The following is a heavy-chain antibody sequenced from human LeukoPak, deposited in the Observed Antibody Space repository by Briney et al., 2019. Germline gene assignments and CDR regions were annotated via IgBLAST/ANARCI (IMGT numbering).Heavy chain of an antibody. V-gene: IGHV1-8*02. CDR2: MNPNSGNT. CDR3: ARVRCSSTSCYLDY. J-gene: IGHJ4*02. CDR1: GYTFTSYA. Sequence: ASVKVSCKASGYTFTSYAMNWVRQATGQGLEWMGWMNPNSGNTGYAQKFQGRVTMTRNTSISTAYMELSSLRSEDTAVYYCARVRCSSTSCYLDYWGQGTLVTVSS. D-gene: IGHD2-2*01.